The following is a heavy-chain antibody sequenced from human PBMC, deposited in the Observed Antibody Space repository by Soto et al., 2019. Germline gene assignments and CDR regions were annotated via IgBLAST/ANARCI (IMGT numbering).Heavy chain of an antibody. J-gene: IGHJ6*02. CDR1: GFTFSSYG. CDR2: ISYDGSNK. D-gene: IGHD6-13*01. Sequence: GSLRLSCAASGFTFSSYGMHWVRQAPGKGLEWVAVISYDGSNKYYADSVKGRFTISRDNSKNTLYLQMNSLRAEDTAVYYCAKGKIAAAGNNYYYYYGMDVWGQGTTVTVSS. CDR3: AKGKIAAAGNNYYYYYGMDV. V-gene: IGHV3-30*18.